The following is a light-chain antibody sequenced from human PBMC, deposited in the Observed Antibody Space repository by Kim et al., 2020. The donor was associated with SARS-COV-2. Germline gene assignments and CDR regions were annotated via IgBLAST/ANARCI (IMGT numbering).Light chain of an antibody. CDR3: QQYYTTPYT. Sequence: MSTINCQSSQSVSYSSNNQNYLAWYQQKPGQPPKLLIYWASTRQSGVPDRFSGSGSGTDFTLDISSLQAEDVAVYYCQQYYTTPYTFGQGTKLEI. CDR2: WAS. J-gene: IGKJ2*01. V-gene: IGKV4-1*01. CDR1: QSVSYSSNNQNY.